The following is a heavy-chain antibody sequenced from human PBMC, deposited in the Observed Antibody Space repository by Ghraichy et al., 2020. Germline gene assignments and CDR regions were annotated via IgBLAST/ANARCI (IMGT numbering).Heavy chain of an antibody. Sequence: GESLNISCAASGFTFSKFAMAWVRQAPGKGLEWVSAISGSGDRTFYADSVRGRFTISRDNSENTVLLQMNSLRVEDTAVYYCARRGSGDDEWGAFDYWGQGALVTVSS. CDR3: ARRGSGDDEWGAFDY. CDR2: ISGSGDRT. D-gene: IGHD3-16*01. J-gene: IGHJ4*02. CDR1: GFTFSKFA. V-gene: IGHV3-23*01.